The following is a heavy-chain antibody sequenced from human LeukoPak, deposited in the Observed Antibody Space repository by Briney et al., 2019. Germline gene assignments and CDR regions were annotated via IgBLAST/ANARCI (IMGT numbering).Heavy chain of an antibody. Sequence: GRSLRLSCAASGFTFDDYAMHWVRQAPGKGLEGVSGISWNRGSIGYAASVKGRFTISRDNAKNSLYLQMNSLRAEDTALYYCAKGPYSSGWYSYYFDYWGQGTLVTVSS. CDR1: GFTFDDYA. D-gene: IGHD6-19*01. V-gene: IGHV3-9*01. J-gene: IGHJ4*02. CDR2: ISWNRGSI. CDR3: AKGPYSSGWYSYYFDY.